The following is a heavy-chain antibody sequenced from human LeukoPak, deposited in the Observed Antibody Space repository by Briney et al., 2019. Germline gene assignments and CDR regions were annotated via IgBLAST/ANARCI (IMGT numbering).Heavy chain of an antibody. V-gene: IGHV4-34*01. J-gene: IGHJ4*02. CDR1: GGSFSGYY. CDR3: ARRYYDILTGYQRFDY. D-gene: IGHD3-9*01. CDR2: INHSGST. Sequence: PSETLSLTCAVYGGSFSGYYWSWIRQPPGKGLEWIGEINHSGSTNYNPSLKSRVTISVDTSKNQFSLKLSSVTAADTAVYYCARRYYDILTGYQRFDYWGQGSLVTVSS.